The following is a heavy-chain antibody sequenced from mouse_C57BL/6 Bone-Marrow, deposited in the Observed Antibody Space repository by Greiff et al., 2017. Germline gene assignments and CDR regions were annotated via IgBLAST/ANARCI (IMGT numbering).Heavy chain of an antibody. Sequence: EVQLQQSGPELVKPGASVKISCKASGYTFTDYYMNWVKQSHGKSLEWIGDINPNNGGTSYNQKFKGKATLTVDKSSSTAYMELRSLTSEDSAVYCCAREEDYFDYWGQGTTLTVSS. J-gene: IGHJ2*01. CDR1: GYTFTDYY. CDR2: INPNNGGT. V-gene: IGHV1-26*01. CDR3: AREEDYFDY.